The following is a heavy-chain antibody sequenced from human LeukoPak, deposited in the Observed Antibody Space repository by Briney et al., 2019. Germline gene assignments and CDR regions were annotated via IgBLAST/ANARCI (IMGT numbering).Heavy chain of an antibody. CDR2: IYTSGST. V-gene: IGHV4-61*02. J-gene: IGHJ1*01. Sequence: PSQTLSLTCTVSGGSISSGSYYWSWIRQPAGKGLEWIGRIYTSGSTNYNPSLKSRVTISVDTSKNQFSLKLSSVTAAGTAVYYCARDEGLWFGEPLEYFQHWGQGTLVTVSS. D-gene: IGHD3-10*01. CDR1: GGSISSGSYY. CDR3: ARDEGLWFGEPLEYFQH.